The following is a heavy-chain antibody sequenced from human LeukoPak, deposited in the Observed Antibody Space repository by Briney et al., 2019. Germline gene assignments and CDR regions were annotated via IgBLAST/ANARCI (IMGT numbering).Heavy chain of an antibody. J-gene: IGHJ4*02. CDR3: ARNTVTTAPYYFDY. CDR2: IDWDDDK. D-gene: IGHD4-17*01. CDR1: GGSISSYYW. V-gene: IGHV2-70*11. Sequence: TLSLTCTVSGGSISSYYWSWIRQPPGKALEWLARIDWDDDKYYSTSLKTRLTISKDTSKNQVVLTMTNMDPVDTATYYCARNTVTTAPYYFDYWGQGTLVTVSS.